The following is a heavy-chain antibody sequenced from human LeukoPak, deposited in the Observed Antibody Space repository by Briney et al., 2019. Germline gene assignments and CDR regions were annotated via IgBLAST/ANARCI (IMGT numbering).Heavy chain of an antibody. Sequence: SETLSLTCAVYGGSFSGYYWSWIRQPPGKGREGIGEINHCGSTNYNPSLKSRVTISVDTSKNQFSLKLSSVTAADTAVYYCARGHGYYYDSSGYVYFDYWGQGTLITVSS. CDR3: ARGHGYYYDSSGYVYFDY. J-gene: IGHJ4*02. CDR2: INHCGST. D-gene: IGHD3-22*01. V-gene: IGHV4-34*01. CDR1: GGSFSGYY.